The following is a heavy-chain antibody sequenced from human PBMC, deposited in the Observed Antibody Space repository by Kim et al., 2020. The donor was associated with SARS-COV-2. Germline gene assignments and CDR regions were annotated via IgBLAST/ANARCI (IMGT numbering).Heavy chain of an antibody. CDR2: IYYSGST. J-gene: IGHJ5*02. D-gene: IGHD2-21*01. CDR3: ARNSGKEGWFDP. Sequence: SETLSLTCTVSGGSISSSSYYWGWIRQPPGKGLEWIGSIYYSGSTYYNPSLKSRVTISVDTSKNQFSLKLSSVTAADTAVYYCARNSGKEGWFDPWGHGT. CDR1: GGSISSSSYY. V-gene: IGHV4-39*01.